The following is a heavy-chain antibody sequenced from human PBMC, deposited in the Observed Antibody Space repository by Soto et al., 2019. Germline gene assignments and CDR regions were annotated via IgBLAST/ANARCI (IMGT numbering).Heavy chain of an antibody. CDR1: GGSFSGYY. CDR3: ARYCSSATCYGVFDY. D-gene: IGHD2-2*01. CDR2: ISHSGST. J-gene: IGHJ4*02. V-gene: IGHV4-34*01. Sequence: QVQLQQWGAGLLMPSETLSLTCAVYGGSFSGYYWSWIRQSPGKGLEWIGEISHSGSTIYNPPLESRVTISADTSKNQFSLRLSSVTAADTALYYCARYCSSATCYGVFDYWGQGTLVTVSS.